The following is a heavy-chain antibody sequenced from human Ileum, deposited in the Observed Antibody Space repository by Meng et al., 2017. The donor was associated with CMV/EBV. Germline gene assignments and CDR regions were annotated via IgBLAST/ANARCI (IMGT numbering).Heavy chain of an antibody. J-gene: IGHJ4*02. CDR3: ARVRALITLFDY. CDR1: GGSPSNNNDV. D-gene: IGHD1-14*01. Sequence: QVRLQEPGPGLVQPSETLALTCIVSGGSPSNNNDVWGWIRQPPGKGLEWIGSVFYSGNSYYNPSLKSRVTISVDTSKNQLSLKVNSVTAADTAVYYCARVRALITLFDYWGQGTLVTVSS. V-gene: IGHV4-39*07. CDR2: VFYSGNS.